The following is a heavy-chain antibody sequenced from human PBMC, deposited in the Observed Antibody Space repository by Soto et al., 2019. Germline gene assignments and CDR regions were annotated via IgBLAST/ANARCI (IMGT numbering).Heavy chain of an antibody. Sequence: QVQLQESGPGLVKPSQTLSLTCTVSGGSISSGGYYWSWIRQHPGKGLEWIGYIYYSGSTYYNPSLKSRVTISVDTSKNQFSMKLSSVTAADTAVYYCARDAYYYGSGSRGYYYSGMDVWGQGTTVTVSS. D-gene: IGHD3-10*01. J-gene: IGHJ6*02. CDR1: GGSISSGGYY. CDR2: IYYSGST. V-gene: IGHV4-31*03. CDR3: ARDAYYYGSGSRGYYYSGMDV.